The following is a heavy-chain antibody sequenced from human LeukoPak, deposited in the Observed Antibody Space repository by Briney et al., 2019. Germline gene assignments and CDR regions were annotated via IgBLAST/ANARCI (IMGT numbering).Heavy chain of an antibody. Sequence: SETLSLTCAVYGGSFSGYYWSWIRQPPGKGLEWIGEINHSGSTNYNPSLKSRVAMSVDKSRNQFSLRLRSVTAADTAMYYCARDGGTMTGYMYYFDHWGQGTLVTVSS. J-gene: IGHJ4*02. V-gene: IGHV4-34*01. CDR1: GGSFSGYY. CDR2: INHSGST. D-gene: IGHD1-1*01. CDR3: ARDGGTMTGYMYYFDH.